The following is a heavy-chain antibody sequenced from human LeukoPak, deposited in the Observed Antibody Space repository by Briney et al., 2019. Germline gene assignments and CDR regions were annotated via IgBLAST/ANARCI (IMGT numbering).Heavy chain of an antibody. CDR2: IYSGGNT. Sequence: PGGCLRLSCAVSGFTVSNNYMSWVRQAPGTGLEWVSVIYSGGNTYYADSVKGRFTISRDNSKTTLYLQMNSLRAEDTAVFYCARGHADSSGSWYGRFDYWGQGTLVTVSS. CDR3: ARGHADSSGSWYGRFDY. J-gene: IGHJ4*02. V-gene: IGHV3-53*01. CDR1: GFTVSNNY. D-gene: IGHD6-13*01.